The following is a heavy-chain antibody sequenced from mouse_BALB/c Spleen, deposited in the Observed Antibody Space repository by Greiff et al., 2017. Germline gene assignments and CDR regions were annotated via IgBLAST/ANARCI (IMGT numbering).Heavy chain of an antibody. CDR1: GFTFTDYY. Sequence: EVHLVESGGGLVQPGGSLRLSCATSGFTFTDYYMSWVRQPPGKALEWLGFIRNKANGYTTEYSASVKGRFTISRDNSQSILYLQMNTLRAEDSATYYCARDPPLLGAMDYWGQGTSVTVSS. D-gene: IGHD1-2*01. V-gene: IGHV7-3*02. CDR3: ARDPPLLGAMDY. J-gene: IGHJ4*01. CDR2: IRNKANGYTT.